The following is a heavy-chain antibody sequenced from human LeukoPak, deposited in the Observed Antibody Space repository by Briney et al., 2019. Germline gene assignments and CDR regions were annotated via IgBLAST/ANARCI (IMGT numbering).Heavy chain of an antibody. CDR1: GFTFSSYS. CDR3: ARSPYGDGYFDY. D-gene: IGHD4-17*01. CDR2: ISSSSSYI. J-gene: IGHJ4*02. Sequence: PGGSLRLSCAASGFTFSSYSMNWVRQAPGKGLEWVSSISSSSSYIYYADSVKGRFTISRDNAKNSLYLQMNSLRAEDTAVYYCARSPYGDGYFDYWGQETLVTVSS. V-gene: IGHV3-21*01.